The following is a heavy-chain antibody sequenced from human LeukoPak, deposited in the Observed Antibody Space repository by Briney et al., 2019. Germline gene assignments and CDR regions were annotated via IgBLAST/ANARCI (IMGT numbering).Heavy chain of an antibody. CDR2: IHYSGST. CDR3: LGSHGAY. J-gene: IGHJ4*02. V-gene: IGHV4-39*01. D-gene: IGHD1-26*01. Sequence: SETLSLTCTLFGGSISSRVYLWAWVRPSPGKGLELIGSIHYSGSTYYNPSLKSRVTIAVYTSKNQYSLNLRSVTAADSAVYYCLGSHGAYWGQETLVTVSS. CDR1: GGSISSRVYL.